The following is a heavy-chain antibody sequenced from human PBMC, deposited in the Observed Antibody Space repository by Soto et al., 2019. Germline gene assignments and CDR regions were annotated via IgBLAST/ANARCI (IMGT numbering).Heavy chain of an antibody. Sequence: QVQLVESGGGVVQPGRSLRLSCAASGFTFSSYAMHWVRQAPGKGLEWVAVISYDGSNKYYADSVKGRFTISRDNSKNTLYPQMNSLRAEDMAVYYCARDPEGHDYRDYWGQGTLVTVSS. CDR2: ISYDGSNK. V-gene: IGHV3-30-3*01. J-gene: IGHJ4*02. CDR3: ARDPEGHDYRDY. CDR1: GFTFSSYA.